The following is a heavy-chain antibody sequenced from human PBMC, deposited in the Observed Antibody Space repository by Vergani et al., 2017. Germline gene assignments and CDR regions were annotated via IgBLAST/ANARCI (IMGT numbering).Heavy chain of an antibody. CDR2: ISGSGGST. CDR3: ARDLSRGYSYGYFGY. V-gene: IGHV3-23*01. D-gene: IGHD5-18*01. J-gene: IGHJ4*02. CDR1: GFTFSSYA. Sequence: EVQLLESGGGLVQPGGSLRLSCAASGFTFSSYAMSWVRQAPGKGLEWVSAISGSGGSTYYADSVKGRFTISRDNAKNSLYLDMSSLRAEDTAVYYCARDLSRGYSYGYFGYWGQGTLVTVSS.